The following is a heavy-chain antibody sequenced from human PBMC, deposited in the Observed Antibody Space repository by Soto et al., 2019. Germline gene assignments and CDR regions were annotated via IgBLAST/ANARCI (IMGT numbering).Heavy chain of an antibody. CDR2: IYYSGST. J-gene: IGHJ4*02. Sequence: QVQLQESGPGLVKPSETLSLTCTVSGGSISSYYWSWIRQPPGKGLEWIGYIYYSGSTNYNPSLKSRVTISVDTSKNQFSLQLSSVTAADTAVYYCARRGIGKAFDYWGQGTLVTVSS. CDR3: ARRGIGKAFDY. D-gene: IGHD1-26*01. V-gene: IGHV4-59*08. CDR1: GGSISSYY.